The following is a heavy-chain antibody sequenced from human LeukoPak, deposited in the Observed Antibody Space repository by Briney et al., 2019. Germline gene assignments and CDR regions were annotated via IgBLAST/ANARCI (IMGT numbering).Heavy chain of an antibody. J-gene: IGHJ6*02. CDR3: ARVSGRSNPDV. D-gene: IGHD1-26*01. V-gene: IGHV3-21*01. CDR2: ISSSSYI. CDR1: GFTFSSYS. Sequence: GGSLRLSCAASGFTFSSYSMNWVRQAPGKGLEWVSSISSSSYIYYADSVKGRFTISRDNAKNSLYLQMNSLRAEDTAVYYCARVSGRSNPDVWGQGTTVTVSS.